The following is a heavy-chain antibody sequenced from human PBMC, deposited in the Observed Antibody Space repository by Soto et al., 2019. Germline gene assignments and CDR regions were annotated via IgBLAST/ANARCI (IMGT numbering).Heavy chain of an antibody. J-gene: IGHJ4*02. Sequence: QVRLVESGGGVVQPGGSLRLSCAASGFSFSSYNMYWVRQAPGKGLEWVAIISSDGRDKYYADSVKGRCTISRDNSKNTVFLPVDSLSVEDTAVFYCVSPVGVDSWGQGTMVTVSS. CDR3: VSPVGVDS. CDR2: ISSDGRDK. CDR1: GFSFSSYN. D-gene: IGHD3-16*01. V-gene: IGHV3-30*04.